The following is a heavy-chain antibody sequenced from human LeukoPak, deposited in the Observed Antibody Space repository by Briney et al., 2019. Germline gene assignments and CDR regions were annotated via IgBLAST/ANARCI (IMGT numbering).Heavy chain of an antibody. J-gene: IGHJ4*02. CDR2: ITSSGSTT. Sequence: GGSLRLSCEASGFTFSSYEMNWVRQAPGTGLEWVSHITSSGSTTYYADSVKGRFTISRDNAKNSLYLQMNSLRAEDTAVYYCARDRCSGGSCYWGGWIFDYWGQGTLVTVPS. V-gene: IGHV3-48*03. D-gene: IGHD2-15*01. CDR1: GFTFSSYE. CDR3: ARDRCSGGSCYWGGWIFDY.